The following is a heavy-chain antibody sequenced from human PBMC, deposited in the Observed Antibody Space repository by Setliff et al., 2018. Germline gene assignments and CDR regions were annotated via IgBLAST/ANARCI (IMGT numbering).Heavy chain of an antibody. CDR3: ARMATGDSGEHWHFGL. J-gene: IGHJ2*01. CDR1: GGSFSGYY. CDR2: INHSGST. V-gene: IGHV4-34*01. Sequence: SETLSLTCAVYGGSFSGYYWSWIRQPPGKGLEWIGEINHSGSTNYNPSLKSRLTIYVDTSKRQFSLSLSSVTAADTAVYYCARMATGDSGEHWHFGLWGRGTLVTVSS. D-gene: IGHD4-17*01.